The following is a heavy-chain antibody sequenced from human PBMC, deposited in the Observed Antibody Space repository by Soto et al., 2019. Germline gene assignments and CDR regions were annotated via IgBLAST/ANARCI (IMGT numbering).Heavy chain of an antibody. CDR3: ARTMYYYDSSGNSDY. CDR2: IYSGGST. J-gene: IGHJ4*02. D-gene: IGHD3-22*01. V-gene: IGHV3-53*01. Sequence: GGSLRLSCAASGFTVSSNYMSWVRRAPGKGLEWVSVIYSGGSTYYADSVKGRFTISRDNSKNTLYLQMNSLRAEDTAVYYCARTMYYYDSSGNSDYWGQGTLVTVSS. CDR1: GFTVSSNY.